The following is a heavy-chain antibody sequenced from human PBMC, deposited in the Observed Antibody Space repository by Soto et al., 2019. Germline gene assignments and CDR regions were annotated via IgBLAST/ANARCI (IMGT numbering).Heavy chain of an antibody. J-gene: IGHJ4*02. CDR2: INHSGST. CDR1: GGSFSGYY. D-gene: IGHD3-3*01. V-gene: IGHV4-34*01. CDR3: ARGSPGLIRFLEWLFPSFDY. Sequence: SETLSLTCAVYGGSFSGYYWSWIRQPPGKGLEWIGEINHSGSTNYNPSLKSRVTISVDTSKNQFSLKLSSVTAADTAVYYCARGSPGLIRFLEWLFPSFDYWGQGTLVTVSS.